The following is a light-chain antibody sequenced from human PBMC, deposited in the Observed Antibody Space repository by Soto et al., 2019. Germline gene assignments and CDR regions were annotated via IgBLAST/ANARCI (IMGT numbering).Light chain of an antibody. V-gene: IGLV2-14*01. Sequence: QSALTQPASVSGSPGQSITISCTGTSSDVGGYKYVSWYQQHPDKAPKLIIFEVSNRPSGISSRFSGSKSGNTASLTISGLQAEDEADYYCCSYAGSRTYLFGTGTKLTVL. CDR2: EVS. CDR1: SSDVGGYKY. CDR3: CSYAGSRTYL. J-gene: IGLJ1*01.